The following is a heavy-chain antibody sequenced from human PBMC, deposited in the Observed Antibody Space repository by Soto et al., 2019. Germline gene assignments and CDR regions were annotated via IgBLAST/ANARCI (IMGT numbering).Heavy chain of an antibody. Sequence: GGSLRLSCAASGFTFSSYAMSWVRQAPGKGLEWVSAISGSGGSTYYADSVKGRFTISRDNSKNTLYLQMNSLRAEDTAVYYCASFGFLEWLLYSYFDYWGQGTLVTVSS. D-gene: IGHD3-3*01. CDR1: GFTFSSYA. V-gene: IGHV3-23*01. J-gene: IGHJ4*02. CDR2: ISGSGGST. CDR3: ASFGFLEWLLYSYFDY.